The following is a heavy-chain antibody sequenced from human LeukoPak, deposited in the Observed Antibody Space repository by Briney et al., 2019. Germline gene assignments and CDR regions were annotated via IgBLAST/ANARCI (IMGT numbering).Heavy chain of an antibody. CDR1: GFTFSSYA. V-gene: IGHV3-30-3*01. CDR2: ISYDGSNK. J-gene: IGHJ4*02. CDR3: ARVREVDTAMSPFDY. D-gene: IGHD5-18*01. Sequence: GGSLRLSCAASGFTFSSYAMHWVRQAPGKGLEWVAVISYDGSNKYYAGSVKGRFTISRDNSKNTLYLQMNSLRAEDTAVYYCARVREVDTAMSPFDYWGQGTLVTVSS.